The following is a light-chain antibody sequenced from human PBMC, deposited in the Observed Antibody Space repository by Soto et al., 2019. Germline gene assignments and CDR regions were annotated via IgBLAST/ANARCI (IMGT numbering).Light chain of an antibody. V-gene: IGKV3-15*01. CDR1: QSVSRN. J-gene: IGKJ1*01. CDR2: GAS. Sequence: EIVMTQSPATLSVSPGERATLSCRASQSVSRNLAWYQQKPGQAPRLLIFGASTRATGIPDRFSGSGSGTEFTLTISSLQSEDFAVYYCQQYNNSPPETFGHGTKVEIK. CDR3: QQYNNSPPET.